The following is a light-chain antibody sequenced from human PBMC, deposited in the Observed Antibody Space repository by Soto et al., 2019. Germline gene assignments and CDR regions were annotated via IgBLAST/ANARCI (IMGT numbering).Light chain of an antibody. V-gene: IGLV2-23*03. CDR1: SSDVGSYNL. CDR2: EGS. Sequence: QSALTQPASVSGSPGQSITISCTGTSSDVGSYNLVSWYQQHPGKAPKLMIYEGSKRPSGVSIRFSGSKSGNTASLTIFGLQAEDEADYYCCSYAGSSTFEVFGTGTKVTVL. CDR3: CSYAGSSTFEV. J-gene: IGLJ1*01.